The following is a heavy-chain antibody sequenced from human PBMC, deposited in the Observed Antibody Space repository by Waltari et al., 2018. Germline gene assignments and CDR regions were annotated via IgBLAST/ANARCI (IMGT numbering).Heavy chain of an antibody. CDR3: ARGKSSGWEDAFDI. D-gene: IGHD6-19*01. V-gene: IGHV3-53*01. CDR2: IYSGGST. Sequence: EVQLVESGGGLIQPGGSLRLSCAASGFTVSSNYMSWVRQAPGKGLEWVSVIYSGGSTYYADSVKGRFTISRDNSKNTLYLQMNSLRAEDTAVYYCARGKSSGWEDAFDIWGQGTMVTVSS. J-gene: IGHJ3*02. CDR1: GFTVSSNY.